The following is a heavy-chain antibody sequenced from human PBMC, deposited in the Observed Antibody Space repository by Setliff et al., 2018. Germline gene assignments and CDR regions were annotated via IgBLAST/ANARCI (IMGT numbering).Heavy chain of an antibody. CDR1: GYTFTNYA. CDR2: ISAYSGNT. V-gene: IGHV1-18*01. Sequence: ASVKVSCKASGYTFTNYAINWGGQAPGQGLEWVGWISAYSGNTYYAQKFQGRVTMTTDTSTAKAYLELRSLRSDDTAVYYCSRLVRYCTRTSCQRASGEDYWGQGTLVTVS. J-gene: IGHJ4*02. CDR3: SRLVRYCTRTSCQRASGEDY. D-gene: IGHD2-2*01.